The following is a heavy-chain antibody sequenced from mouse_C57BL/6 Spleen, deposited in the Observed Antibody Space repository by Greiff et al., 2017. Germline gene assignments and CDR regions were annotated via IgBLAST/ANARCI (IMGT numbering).Heavy chain of an antibody. CDR3: ARSGPITTVVAPFDY. CDR1: GYAFSSYW. D-gene: IGHD1-1*01. Sequence: QVQLKQSGAELVKPGASVKISCKASGYAFSSYWMNWVKQRPGKGLEWIGQIYPGDGDTNYNGKFKGKATLTADKSSSTAYMQLSSLTSEDSAVYFCARSGPITTVVAPFDYWGQGTTLTVSS. J-gene: IGHJ2*01. V-gene: IGHV1-80*01. CDR2: IYPGDGDT.